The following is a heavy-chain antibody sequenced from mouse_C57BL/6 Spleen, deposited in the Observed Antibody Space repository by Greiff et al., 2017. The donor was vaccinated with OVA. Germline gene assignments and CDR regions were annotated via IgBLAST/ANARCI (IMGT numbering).Heavy chain of an antibody. V-gene: IGHV3-8*01. CDR2: ISYSGST. CDR1: GYSITSDY. D-gene: IGHD2-5*01. J-gene: IGHJ4*01. Sequence: DVMLVESGPGLAKPSQTLSLTCSVTGYSITSDYWNWIRKFPGNKLEYMGYISYSGSTYYNPSLKSRISITRDTSKNQYYLQLNSVTTEDTATYDCASPYSNYGAMDDWGQGTSVTVSS. CDR3: ASPYSNYGAMDD.